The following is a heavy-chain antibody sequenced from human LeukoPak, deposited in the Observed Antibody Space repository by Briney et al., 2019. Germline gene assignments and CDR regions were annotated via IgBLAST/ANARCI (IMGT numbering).Heavy chain of an antibody. CDR2: ISGTSGNT. D-gene: IGHD1-26*01. CDR1: GFTFSIYA. J-gene: IGHJ4*02. V-gene: IGHV3-23*01. CDR3: AEDQGELLWVY. Sequence: GGSLRLSCAASGFTFSIYAMSWVRQAPGKGLEWVSSISGTSGNTYYADSVKGRFAISRDNSKNTLYLQMNSLRAEDTAVYYCAEDQGELLWVYWGQGTLVTVSS.